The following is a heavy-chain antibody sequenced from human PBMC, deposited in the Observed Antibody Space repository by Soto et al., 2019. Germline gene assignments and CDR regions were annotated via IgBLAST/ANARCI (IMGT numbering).Heavy chain of an antibody. D-gene: IGHD6-19*01. Sequence: GSLRLSCTTSGFTFEDHALSWFRQAPGKGLEWVGLIRGKAFGASTEYVASVKGRFTFSRDDSKSIAYLQMNGLKIEDTGVYYCARLPVSGDRYDYWGQGTLVTVSS. V-gene: IGHV3-49*03. CDR3: ARLPVSGDRYDY. CDR1: GFTFEDHA. CDR2: IRGKAFGAST. J-gene: IGHJ4*02.